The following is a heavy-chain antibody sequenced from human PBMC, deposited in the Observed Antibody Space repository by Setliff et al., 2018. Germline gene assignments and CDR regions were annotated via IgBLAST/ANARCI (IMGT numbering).Heavy chain of an antibody. D-gene: IGHD3-22*01. J-gene: IGHJ4*02. Sequence: PSETLSLTCTVSGGSISSSSYYWGWIRQPPGKGLEWIGSIYYSGSTYYNPSLKSRVTISVDTSKNQFSLKLSSVTAADTAVYYCASVVEDYYDSSGYFLPSYPFDSWGQGNLVTVSS. V-gene: IGHV4-39*07. CDR2: IYYSGST. CDR3: ASVVEDYYDSSGYFLPSYPFDS. CDR1: GGSISSSSYY.